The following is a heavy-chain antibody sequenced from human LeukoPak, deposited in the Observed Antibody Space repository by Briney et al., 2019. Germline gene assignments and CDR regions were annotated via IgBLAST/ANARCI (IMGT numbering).Heavy chain of an antibody. CDR2: ISSSSSYI. CDR1: GFTFSSYS. J-gene: IGHJ5*02. CDR3: ARDRATDYDILTGYSPNWFDP. D-gene: IGHD3-9*01. Sequence: GGSLRLSCAASGFTFSSYSMNWVRQAPGKGLEWVSSISSSSSYIYYADPVKGRFTISRDNAKNSLYLQMNSLRAEDTAVYYCARDRATDYDILTGYSPNWFDPWGQGTLVTVSS. V-gene: IGHV3-21*01.